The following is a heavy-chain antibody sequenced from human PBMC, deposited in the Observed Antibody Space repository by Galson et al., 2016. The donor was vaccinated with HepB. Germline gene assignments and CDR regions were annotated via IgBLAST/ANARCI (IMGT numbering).Heavy chain of an antibody. CDR2: MNPNSGNT. J-gene: IGHJ5*02. Sequence: SVKVSCKASGYTFTTYDINWVRQATGQGLEWLGWMNPNSGNTGYAQKFQGRVTMTRDTSMDTAYMELSSLGSEGTAVYHCARNPPETGWFDPWGQGTLVIVSS. CDR3: ARNPPETGWFDP. D-gene: IGHD3-10*01. V-gene: IGHV1-8*01. CDR1: GYTFTTYD.